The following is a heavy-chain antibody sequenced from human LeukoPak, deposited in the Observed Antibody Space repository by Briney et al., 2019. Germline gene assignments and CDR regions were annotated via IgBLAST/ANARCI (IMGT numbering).Heavy chain of an antibody. Sequence: PGGSLRLSCAASGFTFSTSAMHWVRQPSGKGLECVAVISYDGTNKYYVDSVKGRFTISRDNSKNTLYLQINSLRPEDTAVYYCAREGGFYRPLDYSGQGTLVTVSS. J-gene: IGHJ4*02. D-gene: IGHD3-3*01. CDR1: GFTFSTSA. V-gene: IGHV3-30*03. CDR3: AREGGFYRPLDY. CDR2: ISYDGTNK.